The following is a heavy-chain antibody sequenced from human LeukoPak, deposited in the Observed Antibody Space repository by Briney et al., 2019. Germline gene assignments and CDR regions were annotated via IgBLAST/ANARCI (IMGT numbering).Heavy chain of an antibody. CDR2: IYYSGST. Sequence: SETLSLTCTVSGGSISSYYWSWIRQPPGKGLEWIGSIYYSGSTYYNPSLKSRVTISVDTSKNQFSLKLSSVTAADTAVYYCARHQIVATITPFDYWGQGTLVTVSS. D-gene: IGHD5-12*01. V-gene: IGHV4-59*05. CDR3: ARHQIVATITPFDY. J-gene: IGHJ4*02. CDR1: GGSISSYY.